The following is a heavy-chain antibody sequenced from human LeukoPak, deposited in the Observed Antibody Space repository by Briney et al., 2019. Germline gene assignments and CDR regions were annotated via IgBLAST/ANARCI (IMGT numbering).Heavy chain of an antibody. CDR1: GGSITNTNY. J-gene: IGHJ4*02. D-gene: IGHD2-15*01. CDR2: IYYSGTT. Sequence: SGTLSLTCGVSGGSITNTNYWTWIRQHPGKGLEWIGYIYYSGTTYYNPSLRSRVTISVDTSKNQFSLRPSSVTAADTAVYYCARFGPPNCSGGSCLFDYWGQGTLVTVSS. CDR3: ARFGPPNCSGGSCLFDY. V-gene: IGHV4-31*11.